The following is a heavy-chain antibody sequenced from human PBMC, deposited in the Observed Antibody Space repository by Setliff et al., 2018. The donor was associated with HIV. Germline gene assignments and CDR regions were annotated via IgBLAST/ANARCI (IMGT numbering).Heavy chain of an antibody. CDR1: GFTFSNYA. J-gene: IGHJ4*02. V-gene: IGHV3-23*01. CDR3: AKEVSGGGWPRWGDQ. D-gene: IGHD6-19*01. CDR2: ISSSGINT. Sequence: GESLKISCAAPGFTFSNYAMTWVRQAAGKGLEWVSAISSSGINTYYIDSVKGRFIISRDNSRNTLYLQLNSLRVEDTAVYFCAKEVSGGGWPRWGDQWGQGTRVTVSS.